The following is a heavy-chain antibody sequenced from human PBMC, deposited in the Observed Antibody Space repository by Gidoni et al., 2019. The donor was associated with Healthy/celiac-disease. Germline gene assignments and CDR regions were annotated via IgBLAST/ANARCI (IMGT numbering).Heavy chain of an antibody. CDR2: IWYDGSNK. J-gene: IGHJ4*02. CDR1: GFTFSSYG. CDR3: ARDSLYSSSWYFILDY. V-gene: IGHV3-33*01. Sequence: QVQLVGSGGGVVQPGRSLRLSCAASGFTFSSYGMHWVRQAPGKGLEWVAVIWYDGSNKYYADSVKGRFTISRDNSKNTLYLQMNSLRAEDTAVYYCARDSLYSSSWYFILDYWGQGTLVTVSS. D-gene: IGHD6-13*01.